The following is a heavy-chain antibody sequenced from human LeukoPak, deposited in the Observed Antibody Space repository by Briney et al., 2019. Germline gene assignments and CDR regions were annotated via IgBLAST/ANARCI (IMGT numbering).Heavy chain of an antibody. V-gene: IGHV4-59*01. D-gene: IGHD7-27*01. CDR3: ASQLGTYHYYYMDV. J-gene: IGHJ6*03. CDR1: GGSISTYY. Sequence: NSSETLSLTCTVSGGSISTYYWSWIRQPPGKGLEWIGYIYYSGSTNYNPSLKSRVTISVDTSKNQFSLKLSSVTAADTAVYYCASQLGTYHYYYMDVWGKGTTVTVSS. CDR2: IYYSGST.